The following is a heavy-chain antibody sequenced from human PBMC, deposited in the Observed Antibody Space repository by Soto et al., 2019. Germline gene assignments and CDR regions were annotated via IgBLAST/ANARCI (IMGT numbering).Heavy chain of an antibody. V-gene: IGHV3-66*01. Sequence: GGSLRLSCAASGFIVSSNYMSWVRQAPGKGLEWVSVIYSGGSTYYADSVKGRFTISRDNSKNTLYLQMNSLRAEDTAVYYCARDLMRYCSSTSCYPDYYYYYMDVWGKGTTVTVSS. CDR3: ARDLMRYCSSTSCYPDYYYYYMDV. D-gene: IGHD2-2*01. CDR2: IYSGGST. CDR1: GFIVSSNY. J-gene: IGHJ6*03.